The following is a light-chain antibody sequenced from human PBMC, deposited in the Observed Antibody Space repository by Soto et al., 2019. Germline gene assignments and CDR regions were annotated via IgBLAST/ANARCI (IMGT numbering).Light chain of an antibody. CDR3: MQALQTPYS. CDR1: QSLLHRQGYSS. Sequence: DIVMTQSPLSLPVTPGEPASISCRSSQSLLHRQGYSSVDWYLQKPGQSPRLLIYLTSTRASGVPDRCSASGTGTDFTLKISRVEAEDGGIYYCMQALQTPYSFGQGTKLEI. CDR2: LTS. V-gene: IGKV2-28*01. J-gene: IGKJ2*01.